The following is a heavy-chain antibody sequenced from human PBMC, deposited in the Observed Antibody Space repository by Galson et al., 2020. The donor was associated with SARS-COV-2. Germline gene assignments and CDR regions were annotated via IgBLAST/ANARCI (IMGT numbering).Heavy chain of an antibody. J-gene: IGHJ6*02. D-gene: IGHD2-15*01. CDR3: ATAGCSGGSCYTNYYYYYGMDV. CDR2: FDPEDGET. V-gene: IGHV1-24*01. CDR1: GYTLTELS. Sequence: ASVKVSCKVSGYTLTELSMHWVRQAPGKGLEWMGGFDPEDGETIYAQKFQGRVTMTEDTSTDTAYMELSSLRSEDTAVYYCATAGCSGGSCYTNYYYYYGMDVWGQGTTVTVSS.